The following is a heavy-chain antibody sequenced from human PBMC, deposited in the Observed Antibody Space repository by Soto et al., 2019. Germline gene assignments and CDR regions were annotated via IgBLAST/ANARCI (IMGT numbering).Heavy chain of an antibody. CDR1: GFTLSCCA. J-gene: IGHJ4*02. CDR3: AREAGPGGTSSHDY. CDR2: ISYDGRNV. Sequence: QVQLVESGRGVAQTGTSLRLSCAASGFTLSCCAMHWVRQAPGKGLEWVAFISYDGRNVFYAESVKGRFAISRDNSRNTLYLQMNNLRADDTAVYYCAREAGPGGTSSHDYWGQGTLVTVSS. V-gene: IGHV3-30*09. D-gene: IGHD6-6*01.